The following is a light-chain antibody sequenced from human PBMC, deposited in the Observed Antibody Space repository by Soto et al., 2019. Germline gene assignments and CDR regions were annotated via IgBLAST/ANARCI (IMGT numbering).Light chain of an antibody. CDR1: SSDVGGYDY. J-gene: IGLJ3*02. CDR2: EVN. Sequence: QSVLTQPASVSGSLGQSITISCTGTSSDVGGYDYVSWYRQHPGKVPKLIIYEVNKRPSGVSNRFSGSKSANTASLTISGLQADDEADYYCSSFTSSSTQVFGAGTKVTVL. V-gene: IGLV2-14*01. CDR3: SSFTSSSTQV.